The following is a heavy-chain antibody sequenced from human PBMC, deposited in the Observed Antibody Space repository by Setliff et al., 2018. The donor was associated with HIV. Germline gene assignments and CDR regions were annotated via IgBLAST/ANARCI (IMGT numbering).Heavy chain of an antibody. D-gene: IGHD6-19*01. CDR2: TYNSENI. Sequence: SETLSLTCSMSNGSINDYYWSWIRQSPGKGLEWIGSTYNSENINYNPSLKSRVTVSVDTSKNQFSLRLTSVTAADTAVYLCARLNQQWLVRDSGSNWFDPWGQGILVTVSS. J-gene: IGHJ5*02. CDR3: ARLNQQWLVRDSGSNWFDP. CDR1: NGSINDYY. V-gene: IGHV4-59*12.